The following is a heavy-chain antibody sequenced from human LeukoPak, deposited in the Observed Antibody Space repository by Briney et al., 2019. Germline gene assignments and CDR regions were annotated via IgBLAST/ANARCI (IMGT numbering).Heavy chain of an antibody. CDR3: ARPSGSYYVYFDY. CDR1: GFTFSSYS. D-gene: IGHD1-26*01. J-gene: IGHJ4*02. V-gene: IGHV3-21*01. CDR2: ISSSSSYI. Sequence: GGSLRLSCAASGFTFSSYSMNWVRQAPGKGLEWVSSISSSSSYIYYADSVKGRFTISRDNSKNTLYLQMNSLRAEDTAVYYCARPSGSYYVYFDYWGQGTLVTVSS.